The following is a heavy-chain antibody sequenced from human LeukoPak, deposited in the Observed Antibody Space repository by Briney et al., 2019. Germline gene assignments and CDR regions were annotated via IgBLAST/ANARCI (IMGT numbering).Heavy chain of an antibody. V-gene: IGHV1-69*05. CDR2: IIPLFGTP. J-gene: IGHJ4*02. CDR3: ARGGDIVATRPLSY. Sequence: ASVKVSCKASGGTFSNYAISWVRQAPGQGLEWMGGIIPLFGTPNYAQQFQGRVTITTDESTSTAYMELSSLRSEDTAVYYCARGGDIVATRPLSYWGQGTLVTVSS. D-gene: IGHD5-12*01. CDR1: GGTFSNYA.